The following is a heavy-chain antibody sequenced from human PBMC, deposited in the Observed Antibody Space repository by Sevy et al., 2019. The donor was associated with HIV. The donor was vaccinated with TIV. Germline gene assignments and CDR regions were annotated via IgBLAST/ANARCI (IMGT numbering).Heavy chain of an antibody. CDR2: IKGDGSDK. V-gene: IGHV3-7*01. J-gene: IGHJ4*02. Sequence: GGSLRLSCAASGFTFSANWMNWVRQAPGKGLEWVANIKGDGSDKHYVDSVEGRFTNPRANAKNLLYLQMNGLGVEDTAGYYYADGTLGNFESWGQGTLVTVSS. CDR1: GFTFSANW. CDR3: ADGTLGNFES. D-gene: IGHD3-9*01.